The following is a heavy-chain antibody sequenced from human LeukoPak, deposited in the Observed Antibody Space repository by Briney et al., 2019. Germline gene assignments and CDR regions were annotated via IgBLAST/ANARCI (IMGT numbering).Heavy chain of an antibody. V-gene: IGHV3-74*01. J-gene: IGHJ4*02. Sequence: GGSLRLSCAVSGFSVSNYWMLWVRQVPGKGLVWVSRINSDGNYTTYADSVKGRFTTSRDNAKNTLSLQMNSLRAEDTAVYYCAREYSSGWTSDYWGQGTLVTVSS. CDR2: INSDGNYT. D-gene: IGHD6-19*01. CDR1: GFSVSNYW. CDR3: AREYSSGWTSDY.